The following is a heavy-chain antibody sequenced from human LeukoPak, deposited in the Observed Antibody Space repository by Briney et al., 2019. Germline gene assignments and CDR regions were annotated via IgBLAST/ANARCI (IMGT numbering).Heavy chain of an antibody. CDR1: GYTFTGQY. CDR2: INPNTGGT. V-gene: IGHV1-2*02. D-gene: IGHD6-6*01. J-gene: IGHJ4*02. Sequence: ASVKVSCKASGYTFTGQYMHWVRQAPGQGLEWMGWINPNTGGTNYAQKLQGRVTMTRDTTISTAYMELSRLTSDDTAIYYCATYPCYSSSPPFDYWGQGTLVTVSS. CDR3: ATYPCYSSSPPFDY.